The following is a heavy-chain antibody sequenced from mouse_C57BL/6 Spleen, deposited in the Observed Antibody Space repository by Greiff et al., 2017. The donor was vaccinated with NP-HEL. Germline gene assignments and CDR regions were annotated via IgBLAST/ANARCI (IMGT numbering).Heavy chain of an antibody. Sequence: QVQLQQPGAELVRPGTSVKLSCKASGYTFTSYWMHWVKQRPGQGLEWIGVIDPSDSYTNYNQKFKGKATLTVDTSSSTAYMQLSSLTSEDSAVYYCARGEAYGGYWGQGTTLTVSS. CDR1: GYTFTSYW. V-gene: IGHV1-59*01. D-gene: IGHD1-1*02. CDR3: ARGEAYGGY. CDR2: IDPSDSYT. J-gene: IGHJ2*01.